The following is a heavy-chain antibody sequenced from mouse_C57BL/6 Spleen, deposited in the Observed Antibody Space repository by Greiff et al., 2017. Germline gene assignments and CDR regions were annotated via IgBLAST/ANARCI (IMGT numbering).Heavy chain of an antibody. J-gene: IGHJ2*01. Sequence: QVQLKQSGAELARPGASVKMSCKASGYTFTSYTMHWVKKRPGQGLEWIGYINPSSGYTKYNQKFKDKATLTADKSSSTAYMQLSSLTSEDSAVYYCARGYYFDYWGQGTTLTVSS. V-gene: IGHV1-4*01. CDR3: ARGYYFDY. CDR1: GYTFTSYT. CDR2: INPSSGYT.